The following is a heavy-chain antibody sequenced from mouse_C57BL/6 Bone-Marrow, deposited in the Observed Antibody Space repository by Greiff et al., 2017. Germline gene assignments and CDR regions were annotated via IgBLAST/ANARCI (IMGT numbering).Heavy chain of an antibody. CDR2: IFPGSGST. D-gene: IGHD2-1*01. J-gene: IGHJ1*03. CDR3: ARGIYYGNYGWYFDV. V-gene: IGHV1-75*01. Sequence: QVQLQQSGPELVKPGASVKISCKASGYTFPDYYINWVKQRPGQGLEWIGWIFPGSGSTYYNEKFKGKATLTVDKSSSTAYMLLSSLTSEDSAVYFCARGIYYGNYGWYFDVWGTGTTVTVSS. CDR1: GYTFPDYY.